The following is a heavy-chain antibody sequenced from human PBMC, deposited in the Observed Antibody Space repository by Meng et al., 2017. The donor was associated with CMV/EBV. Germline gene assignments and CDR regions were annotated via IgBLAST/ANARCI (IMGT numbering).Heavy chain of an antibody. CDR3: ARGNWGLGY. CDR1: GFTFTDYY. V-gene: IGHV3-74*01. Sequence: LACVASGFTFTDYYIHWVRQAPGKGLVWVSRISGDGSNTNYADSVKGRFTISRDIARNTIYMQMNSLRVEDTAVYYCARGNWGLGYWGQGTLVTVSS. D-gene: IGHD7-27*01. J-gene: IGHJ4*02. CDR2: ISGDGSNT.